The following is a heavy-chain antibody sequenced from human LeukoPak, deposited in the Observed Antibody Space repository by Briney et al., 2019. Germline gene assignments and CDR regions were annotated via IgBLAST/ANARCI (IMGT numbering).Heavy chain of an antibody. J-gene: IGHJ4*02. V-gene: IGHV1-18*01. CDR2: ISGYSGNT. D-gene: IGHD6-13*01. CDR3: ARGRETDSSNQFDY. Sequence: ASVKVSRNPSGYRFTSYGNSWVRNPPAQGLEWMGWISGYSGNTNYAQNVQGRVAMTTDKSTSTAYMELRSLSSGDTAVYYCARGRETDSSNQFDYWGQGTLVTVSS. CDR1: GYRFTSYG.